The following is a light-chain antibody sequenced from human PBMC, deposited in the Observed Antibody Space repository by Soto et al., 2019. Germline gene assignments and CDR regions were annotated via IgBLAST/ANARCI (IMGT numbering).Light chain of an antibody. CDR2: GTT. V-gene: IGLV1-40*01. CDR1: NSNIGAGYD. CDR3: QSYDNSLTGFYV. J-gene: IGLJ1*01. Sequence: QPVLTQPPSVSGAPGQWVTISCTGSNSNIGAGYDVHWYRQLPGTAPKLLIYGTTKRPSGVPDRFSGSKSASSASLAITGLQTEDEADYYCQSYDNSLTGFYVFGTGTKVTVL.